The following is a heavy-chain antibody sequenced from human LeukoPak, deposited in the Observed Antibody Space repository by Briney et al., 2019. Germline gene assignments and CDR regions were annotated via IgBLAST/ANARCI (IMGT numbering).Heavy chain of an antibody. D-gene: IGHD4-17*01. J-gene: IGHJ4*02. V-gene: IGHV3-30*18. Sequence: SGGSLRLSCAASGLTCSSYVMHWVRQAPGKGLEWVAFISYDGSNKYYADSVKGRCTISRDNSKNTVYLQMNSLRAEDTAVYYCAKDMDHDYDDYGFDYWGQGTPVTVSS. CDR1: GLTCSSYV. CDR3: AKDMDHDYDDYGFDY. CDR2: ISYDGSNK.